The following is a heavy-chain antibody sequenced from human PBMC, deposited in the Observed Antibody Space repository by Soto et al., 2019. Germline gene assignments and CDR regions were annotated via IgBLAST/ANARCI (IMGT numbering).Heavy chain of an antibody. CDR2: ISYDGSNK. V-gene: IGHV3-30*18. CDR3: ANDSGGAQDFDY. CDR1: GLTFSTYG. J-gene: IGHJ4*02. D-gene: IGHD1-26*01. Sequence: GGSLRLSCAASGLTFSTYGMHWARQAPGKGLEWVAVISYDGSNKYYADSVKGRFTISRDNSKNTLYLQMNSLRAEDTAVYYCANDSGGAQDFDYCGQGTLVTVYS.